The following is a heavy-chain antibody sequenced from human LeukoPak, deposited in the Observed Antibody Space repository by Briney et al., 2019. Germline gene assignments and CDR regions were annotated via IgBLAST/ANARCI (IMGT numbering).Heavy chain of an antibody. CDR3: AAPPYGDYEEGNY. V-gene: IGHV4-39*01. D-gene: IGHD4-17*01. J-gene: IGHJ4*02. CDR1: GGSISSSSYS. CDR2: IYYSGST. Sequence: SETLSLTCTVSGGSISSSSYSWGWIRQPPGKGLEWIGSIYYSGSTYYNPSLKSRVTISVDTSKNQFSLKLSSVTAADTAVYYCAAPPYGDYEEGNYWGQGTLVTVSS.